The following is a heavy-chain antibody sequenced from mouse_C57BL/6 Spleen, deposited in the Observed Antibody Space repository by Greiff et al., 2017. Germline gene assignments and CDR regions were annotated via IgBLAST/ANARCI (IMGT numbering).Heavy chain of an antibody. D-gene: IGHD2-1*01. Sequence: QVQLQQPGAELVKPGASVKLSCKASGYTFTSYWMQWVKQRPGQGLEWIGELDPSDSYTNYNQKFKGKATLTVDTSSSTAYMQLSSLTSEDSAVYYCAKRCNLYYFDYWGQGTTLTVSS. J-gene: IGHJ2*01. CDR1: GYTFTSYW. V-gene: IGHV1-50*01. CDR2: LDPSDSYT. CDR3: AKRCNLYYFDY.